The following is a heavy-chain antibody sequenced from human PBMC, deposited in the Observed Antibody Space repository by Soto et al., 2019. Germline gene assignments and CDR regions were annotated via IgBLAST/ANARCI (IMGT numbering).Heavy chain of an antibody. Sequence: ASLQVAFKASSYTFTSYYMHWLRQAPVQVLDWMGIINPSGGSTSYAQKFQGRVTMTRDTSTSTVYMELSSLRSEDTAVYYCARVVKYSYGSLEDYYYGMDVWGQGTTVTVSS. D-gene: IGHD5-18*01. CDR2: INPSGGST. CDR1: SYTFTSYY. CDR3: ARVVKYSYGSLEDYYYGMDV. V-gene: IGHV1-46*01. J-gene: IGHJ6*02.